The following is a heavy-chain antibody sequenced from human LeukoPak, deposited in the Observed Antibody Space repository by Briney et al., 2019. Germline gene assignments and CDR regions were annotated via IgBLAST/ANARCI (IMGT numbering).Heavy chain of an antibody. CDR3: ARDRDPYYDSSGYYHAFDI. CDR2: IYYSGST. Sequence: PSETLSFTCTVSGGSISSGGYYWSWIRQHPGKGLEWIGYIYYSGSTYYNPSLKSRVTISVDTSKNQFSLKLSSVTAADTAVYYCARDRDPYYDSSGYYHAFDIWGQGTMVTVSS. V-gene: IGHV4-31*03. J-gene: IGHJ3*02. D-gene: IGHD3-22*01. CDR1: GGSISSGGYY.